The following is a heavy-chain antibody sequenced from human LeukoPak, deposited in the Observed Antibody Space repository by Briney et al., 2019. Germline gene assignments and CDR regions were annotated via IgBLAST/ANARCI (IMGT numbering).Heavy chain of an antibody. CDR3: ARDLSGVTGYTYGRGIDY. J-gene: IGHJ4*02. Sequence: GGSLRLSCAASGFTFSSYWMSWVRQAPGKGLEWVANIKKDGSEKYYVDSVEGRFTISRDNAKTSLYLQMNSLRAEDTAVYYCARDLSGVTGYTYGRGIDYWGQGTLVTVSS. CDR1: GFTFSSYW. D-gene: IGHD5-18*01. V-gene: IGHV3-7*01. CDR2: IKKDGSEK.